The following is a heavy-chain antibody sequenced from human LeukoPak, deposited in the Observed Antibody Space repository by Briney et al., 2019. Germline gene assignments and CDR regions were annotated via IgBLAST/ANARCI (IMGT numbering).Heavy chain of an antibody. Sequence: GASVKVSCKASGGTFSSYAISWVRQAPGQGLEWIGRIIPILGIANYAQKFQGRVTITADKSTSTAYMELSSLRSEDTAVYYCARPLQMAALDAFDIWGQGTMVTVSS. CDR2: IIPILGIA. CDR1: GGTFSSYA. V-gene: IGHV1-69*04. CDR3: ARPLQMAALDAFDI. D-gene: IGHD5-24*01. J-gene: IGHJ3*02.